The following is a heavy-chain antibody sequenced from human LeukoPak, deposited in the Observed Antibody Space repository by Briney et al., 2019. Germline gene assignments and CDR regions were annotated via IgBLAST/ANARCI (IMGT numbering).Heavy chain of an antibody. CDR2: IYDSGST. J-gene: IGHJ4*02. D-gene: IGHD3-10*01. CDR1: GGSISNYY. V-gene: IGHV4-59*01. CDR3: ARYGSRRSGFDY. Sequence: SETLSLTCTVSGGSISNYYWSWIRQPPGKGLEWIGYIYDSGSTNYNPSLKSRVTISVDTSKNQFSLKLSSVTAADTAVYYCARYGSRRSGFDYWGQGTLVTVSS.